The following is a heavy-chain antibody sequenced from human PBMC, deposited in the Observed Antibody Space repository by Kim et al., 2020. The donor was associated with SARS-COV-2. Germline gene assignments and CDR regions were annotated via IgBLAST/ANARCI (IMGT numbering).Heavy chain of an antibody. CDR2: IYYSGST. CDR3: ARERDYYDSSGYLGMHWYFDL. V-gene: IGHV4-31*03. J-gene: IGHJ2*01. D-gene: IGHD3-22*01. Sequence: SETLSLTCTVSGGSISSGGYYWSWIRQHPGKGLEWIGYIYYSGSTYYNPSLKSRVTISVDTSKNQFSLKLSSVTAADTAVYYCARERDYYDSSGYLGMHWYFDLWGRGTLVTVSS. CDR1: GGSISSGGYY.